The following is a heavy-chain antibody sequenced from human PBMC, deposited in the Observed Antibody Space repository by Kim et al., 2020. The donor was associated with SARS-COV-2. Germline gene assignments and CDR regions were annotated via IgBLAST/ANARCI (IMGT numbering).Heavy chain of an antibody. Sequence: GGSLRLSCAASGFTFSRYWMSWVRQAPGKGLEWVANIKQDGSEKYYMDSVKGRFTISRDNAKNSLYLQMNSLRAEDTAVYYCARYMEVSTIGGFYYYYDMDVWGQGTTVTVSS. CDR1: GFTFSRYW. D-gene: IGHD5-12*01. V-gene: IGHV3-7*01. J-gene: IGHJ6*02. CDR2: IKQDGSEK. CDR3: ARYMEVSTIGGFYYYYDMDV.